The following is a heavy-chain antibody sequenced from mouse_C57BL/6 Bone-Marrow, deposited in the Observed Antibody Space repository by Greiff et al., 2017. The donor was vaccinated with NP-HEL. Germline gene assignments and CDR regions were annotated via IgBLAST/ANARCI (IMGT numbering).Heavy chain of an antibody. V-gene: IGHV1-62-2*01. CDR3: ARHALDSSGWVY. J-gene: IGHJ2*01. D-gene: IGHD3-2*02. Sequence: LQLQQSGAELVNPGASVKLSCKASGYTFTEYTIHWVKQRFGRGLEWIGWFFPGRVSIKYNEKFKGKATLTADKSSSTVYMELSRLTSEDSAVYFCARHALDSSGWVYWGQGTTLTVSS. CDR2: FFPGRVSI. CDR1: GYTFTEYT.